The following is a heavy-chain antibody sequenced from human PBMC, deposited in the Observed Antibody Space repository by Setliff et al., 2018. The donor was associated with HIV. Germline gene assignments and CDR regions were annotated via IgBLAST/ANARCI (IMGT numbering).Heavy chain of an antibody. Sequence: LSLTCNVSGGSISSGGYYWSWIRQHPGKGLEWIGYIYYSGSTYYNPSLKSRVTISVDTSKNHFSLKLNSVTAADTAVYFCARPTTGVGGGAAFDIWGQGTMVTVSS. CDR2: IYYSGST. CDR1: GGSISSGGYY. D-gene: IGHD2-8*01. CDR3: ARPTTGVGGGAAFDI. V-gene: IGHV4-31*03. J-gene: IGHJ3*02.